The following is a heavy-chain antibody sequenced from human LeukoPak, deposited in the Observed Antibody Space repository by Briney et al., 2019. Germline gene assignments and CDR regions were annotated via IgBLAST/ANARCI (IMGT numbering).Heavy chain of an antibody. J-gene: IGHJ5*02. D-gene: IGHD3/OR15-3a*01. Sequence: GGSLRLSCAASGFTFNNYNMNWVRQAPGKALEWVSSITSSGAYIFYADSVKGRFTISRDNAKDSLYLQMNSLRAEDTALYYCARASPPDWGLAVAWGQGTLVTVSS. CDR3: ARASPPDWGLAVA. CDR1: GFTFNNYN. V-gene: IGHV3-21*04. CDR2: ITSSGAYI.